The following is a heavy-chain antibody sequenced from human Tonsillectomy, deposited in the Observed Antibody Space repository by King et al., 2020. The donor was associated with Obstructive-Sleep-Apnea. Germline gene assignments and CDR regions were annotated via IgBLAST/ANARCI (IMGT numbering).Heavy chain of an antibody. Sequence: VQLVESGGGLVQPGGSLRISCAASGFTFSSYGMTWVRQAPGKGMEWGANIKQVGSGNYYVDSVKGRFTISRDNAKNSLYLQMNSLRAEDTAVYYCAREIGVRSHLEYWGQGTLVTVSS. D-gene: IGHD3-10*01. CDR1: GFTFSSYG. CDR2: IKQVGSGN. CDR3: AREIGVRSHLEY. J-gene: IGHJ4*02. V-gene: IGHV3-7*03.